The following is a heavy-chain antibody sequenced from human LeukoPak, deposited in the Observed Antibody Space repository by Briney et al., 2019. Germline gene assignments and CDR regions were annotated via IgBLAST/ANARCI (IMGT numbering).Heavy chain of an antibody. CDR2: IRYDGSNK. CDR3: AKVTTDCSSTSCFLPYAFDF. CDR1: GFTFSSYG. V-gene: IGHV3-30*02. Sequence: GGSLRLSCAASGFTFSSYGMHWVRQAPGRGLEWVAFIRYDGSNKYYADSVKGRFAISRDNSRNMVFLLMNTLRAEDTAIYYCAKVTTDCSSTSCFLPYAFDFWGQGTMVAVSS. J-gene: IGHJ3*01. D-gene: IGHD2-2*01.